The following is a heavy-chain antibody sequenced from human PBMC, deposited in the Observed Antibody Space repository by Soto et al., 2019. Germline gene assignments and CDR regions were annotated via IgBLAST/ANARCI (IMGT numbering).Heavy chain of an antibody. J-gene: IGHJ6*02. D-gene: IGHD2-15*01. CDR1: GGSFSYYY. CDR2: INHSGST. CDR3: ARVGCSSATCYSTFGFYYYGMDV. V-gene: IGHV4-34*01. Sequence: TSETLSLTCAVYGGSFSYYYWSWIRQPPGKGLEWIGEINHSGSTNYNPSLKSRVTISVDTSKNQFSLKLSSVTAADTAVYYCARVGCSSATCYSTFGFYYYGMDVWGPGTTVTVSS.